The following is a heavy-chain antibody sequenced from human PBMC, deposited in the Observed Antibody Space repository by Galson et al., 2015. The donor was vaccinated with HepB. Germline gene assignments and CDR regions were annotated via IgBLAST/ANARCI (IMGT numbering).Heavy chain of an antibody. V-gene: IGHV3-30*04. D-gene: IGHD3-10*01. J-gene: IGHJ6*02. CDR1: RFTFSAYN. CDR2: MSFDGINK. CDR3: ARESQSEVWRGVGDYGMDV. Sequence: SLRLSCAASRFTFSAYNMHWVRQAPAKGLEWVAVMSFDGINKYYADSVKGRFTISRDKSKNTLYLQMDSLRAEDTAVYYCARESQSEVWRGVGDYGMDVWGQGTTVTVSS.